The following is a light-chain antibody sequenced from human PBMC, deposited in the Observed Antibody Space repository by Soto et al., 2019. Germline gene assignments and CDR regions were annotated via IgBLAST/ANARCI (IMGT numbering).Light chain of an antibody. J-gene: IGLJ1*01. CDR2: EVS. CDR3: SSYRSSSTLYV. V-gene: IGLV2-14*01. Sequence: QSALTQPASVSGSPGQSITISCTGTSSDIGDYNYVSWYQQHPGKAPKLMIYEVSNRPSGVSNRFSGFKSGNTASLTISGLQAEDEADYHCSSYRSSSTLYVFGTGTKLTVL. CDR1: SSDIGDYNY.